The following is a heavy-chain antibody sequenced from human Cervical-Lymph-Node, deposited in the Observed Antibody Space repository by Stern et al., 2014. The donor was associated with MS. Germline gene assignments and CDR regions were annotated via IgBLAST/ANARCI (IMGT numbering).Heavy chain of an antibody. D-gene: IGHD3-16*01. Sequence: VQLEESGPEVKKPGSSVKVSCKASGGSFKTYAITWVRPAPGQGPEWMGGTIPMFASTNIAQRFQGRVTITADESTNTAYMEMRSLRTEDTAVYYCARDRNGEGVMAYWGQGTLVTVSS. CDR3: ARDRNGEGVMAY. CDR2: TIPMFAST. CDR1: GGSFKTYA. V-gene: IGHV1-69*01. J-gene: IGHJ4*02.